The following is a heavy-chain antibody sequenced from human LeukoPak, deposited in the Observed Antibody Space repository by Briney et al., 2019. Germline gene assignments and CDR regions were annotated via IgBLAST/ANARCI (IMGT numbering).Heavy chain of an antibody. J-gene: IGHJ5*02. V-gene: IGHV1-69*04. CDR2: IIPILGIA. Sequence: SVKVSCKASGGTFSSYAISWVRQAPGQGLEWMGRIIPILGIANYAQKFQGRVTITADKSTSTAYMELSSLRSEDTAVYYCAREPWLSGGEEEGFDPWGQGTLVTVSS. CDR3: AREPWLSGGEEEGFDP. D-gene: IGHD2-15*01. CDR1: GGTFSSYA.